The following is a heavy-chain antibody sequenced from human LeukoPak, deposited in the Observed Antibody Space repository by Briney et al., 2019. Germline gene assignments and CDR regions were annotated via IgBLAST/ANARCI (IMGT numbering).Heavy chain of an antibody. CDR1: GGSFSGYY. CDR3: ARVLTMVRGVVGQYYFDY. D-gene: IGHD3-10*01. J-gene: IGHJ4*02. V-gene: IGHV4-34*01. Sequence: SETLSLTCAVYGGSFSGYYWSWIRQPPGKGLEWIGEINHSGSTNYNPSLKSRVTISVDTSKNQFSLKLSSVTAADTAVYYCARVLTMVRGVVGQYYFDYWGQGTLSPSPQ. CDR2: INHSGST.